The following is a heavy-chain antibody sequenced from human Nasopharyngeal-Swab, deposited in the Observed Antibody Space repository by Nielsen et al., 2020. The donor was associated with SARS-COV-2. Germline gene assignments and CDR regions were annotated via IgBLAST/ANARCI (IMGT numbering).Heavy chain of an antibody. D-gene: IGHD6-19*01. CDR1: GFTFSDHY. Sequence: GESLKISCAASGFTFSDHYMDWVRQAPGKGLEWVGRTRNKANSYTTEYAASVKGRFTISRDDSKNSLYLQMNSLKTEDTAVYYCARVRDTVAAYYFYYWGQGTLVTVSS. CDR2: TRNKANSYTT. CDR3: ARVRDTVAAYYFYY. J-gene: IGHJ4*02. V-gene: IGHV3-72*01.